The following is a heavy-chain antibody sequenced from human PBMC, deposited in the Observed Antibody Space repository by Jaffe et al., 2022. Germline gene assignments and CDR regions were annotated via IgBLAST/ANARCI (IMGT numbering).Heavy chain of an antibody. CDR2: ISWNSGSI. D-gene: IGHD6-6*01. CDR1: GFTFDDYA. V-gene: IGHV3-9*01. J-gene: IGHJ6*03. Sequence: EVQLVESGGGLVQPGRSLRLSCAASGFTFDDYAMHWVRQAPGKGLEWVSGISWNSGSIGYADSVKGRFTISRDNAKNSLYLQMNSLRAEDTALYYCANIGPPRGYLGARPSKDNYYMDVWGKGTTVTVSS. CDR3: ANIGPPRGYLGARPSKDNYYMDV.